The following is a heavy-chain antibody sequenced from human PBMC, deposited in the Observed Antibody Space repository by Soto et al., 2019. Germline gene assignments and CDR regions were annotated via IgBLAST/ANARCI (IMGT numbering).Heavy chain of an antibody. J-gene: IGHJ3*02. D-gene: IGHD1-7*01. CDR3: ARDSFKRDWNYRFGAFDI. CDR1: VGSISSYY. CDR2: IYYRGST. Sequence: QVQLQESGPGLVKPWETLSLTCPVSVGSISSYYWSWFRQPPGKGLDGIGYIYYRGSTNYNPSLKSRVTISVDTSKNQSSLKLSSVTAADTAVYYCARDSFKRDWNYRFGAFDIWGQGTMVTVSS. V-gene: IGHV4-59*01.